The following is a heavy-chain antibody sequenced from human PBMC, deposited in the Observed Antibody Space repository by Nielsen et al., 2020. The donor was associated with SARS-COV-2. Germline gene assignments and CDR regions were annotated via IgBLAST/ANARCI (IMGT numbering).Heavy chain of an antibody. D-gene: IGHD1-7*01. J-gene: IGHJ4*02. Sequence: GGSLRLSCAASGFTFSSYAMTWVRQAPGKGLEWVANIKQDGSEKNYVDSVKGRFTISRDNAKSSVYLEMNSLRAEDTAVYYCARAWNFAVHWGQGTLVTVSS. V-gene: IGHV3-7*01. CDR1: GFTFSSYA. CDR2: IKQDGSEK. CDR3: ARAWNFAVH.